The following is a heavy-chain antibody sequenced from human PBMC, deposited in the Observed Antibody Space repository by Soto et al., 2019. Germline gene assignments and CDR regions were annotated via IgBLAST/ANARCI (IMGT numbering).Heavy chain of an antibody. J-gene: IGHJ6*02. CDR3: ARGSGTGTHGPYYYGMDV. D-gene: IGHD1-1*01. V-gene: IGHV5-51*01. CDR1: GYSFTSDW. CDR2: IYPGDSDT. Sequence: PVHSLKRSCKCSGYSFTSDWIGLVRQMPGKGLEWMGIIYPGDSDTRYSPSFQGQVTISADKSISTAYLQWSSLKASDTAMYYCARGSGTGTHGPYYYGMDVWGQGTTVPVSS.